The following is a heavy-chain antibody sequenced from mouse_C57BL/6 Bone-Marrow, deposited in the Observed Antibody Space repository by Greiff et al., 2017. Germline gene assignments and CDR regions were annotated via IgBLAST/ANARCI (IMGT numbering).Heavy chain of an antibody. D-gene: IGHD1-1*02. Sequence: VKLVESGAELVRPGTSVKMSCKASGYTFTNYWIGWAKQRPGHGLEWIGDIYPGGGYTNYNEKFKGKATLTADKSSSTAYMQFSSLTSEDSAIYYCARVLWSYAMDYWGQGTSVTVSS. CDR3: ARVLWSYAMDY. V-gene: IGHV1-63*01. CDR2: IYPGGGYT. J-gene: IGHJ4*01. CDR1: GYTFTNYW.